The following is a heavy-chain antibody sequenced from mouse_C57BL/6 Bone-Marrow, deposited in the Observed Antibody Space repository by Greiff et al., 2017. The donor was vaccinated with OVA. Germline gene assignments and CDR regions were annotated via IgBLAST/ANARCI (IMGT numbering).Heavy chain of an antibody. D-gene: IGHD2-5*01. CDR1: GYTFTSYW. Sequence: QVQLQQPGAELVKPGASVKLSFKTSGYTFTSYWMHWVKQRPGQGLEWIGMIHPNSGSTNYNEKFKSKATLTVDKSSSTAYMQLSSLTSEDSAVYYCARGGFYYSNYVGWYFDVWGTGTTVTVSS. CDR3: ARGGFYYSNYVGWYFDV. CDR2: IHPNSGST. J-gene: IGHJ1*03. V-gene: IGHV1-64*01.